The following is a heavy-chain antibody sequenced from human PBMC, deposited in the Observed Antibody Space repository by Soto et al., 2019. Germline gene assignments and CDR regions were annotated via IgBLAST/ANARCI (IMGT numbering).Heavy chain of an antibody. CDR1: GGIFSTYA. V-gene: IGHV1-69*01. CDR2: IIPLFGTP. D-gene: IGHD3-10*01. Sequence: QVQLVQSGAEVKKPGSSVKVSCKASGGIFSTYAISWLRQAPGQGREWMGGIIPLFGTPNYAQRFQGRVTITAAESTSTAYMELSRLRSEDTAVYYCARDRDDYGSGNYYNRIDFWGQGTLVTVSS. J-gene: IGHJ4*02. CDR3: ARDRDDYGSGNYYNRIDF.